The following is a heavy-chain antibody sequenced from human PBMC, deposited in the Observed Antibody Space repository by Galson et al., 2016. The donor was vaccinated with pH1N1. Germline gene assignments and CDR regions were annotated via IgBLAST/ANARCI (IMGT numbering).Heavy chain of an antibody. V-gene: IGHV4-4*07. CDR1: GGSISSRY. CDR2: VYTSGRT. CDR3: ARGWNLDAFDI. D-gene: IGHD1-1*01. J-gene: IGHJ3*02. Sequence: ETLSLTCTVSGGSISSRYWSWVRQPAGKGLEWIGRVYTSGRTDSNPSLKSRVTMSMDTSNSQFSMILNSVTAADTAVYYCARGWNLDAFDIWGQGTMVTVSS.